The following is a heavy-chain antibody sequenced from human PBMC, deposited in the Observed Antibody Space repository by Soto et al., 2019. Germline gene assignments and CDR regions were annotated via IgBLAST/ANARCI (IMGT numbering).Heavy chain of an antibody. V-gene: IGHV1-18*04. CDR3: ARVPHPIRGYSGYAYYYYGMDV. J-gene: IGHJ6*02. Sequence: QVQLVQSGAEVKKPGASVKVSCKASGYTFTSYGISWVRQAPGQGLEWMGWISAYNGNTNYAQKLQGRVTMTTDTSTSTAYMELRRLRSDDTAVYYCARVPHPIRGYSGYAYYYYGMDVWGQGTTVTVSS. CDR1: GYTFTSYG. D-gene: IGHD5-12*01. CDR2: ISAYNGNT.